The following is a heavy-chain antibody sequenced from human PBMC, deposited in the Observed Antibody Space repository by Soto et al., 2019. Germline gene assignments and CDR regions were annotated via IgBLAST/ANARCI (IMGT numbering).Heavy chain of an antibody. D-gene: IGHD1-1*01. CDR2: ISAHNGNT. CDR1: GYTFTSYG. V-gene: IGHV1-18*01. Sequence: QVHLVQSGAEVKKPGASVKVSCKASGYTFTSYGITWVRQAPGQGLEWMGWISAHNGNTDYAQKLQGRVIVTRDTSTSTAYMELRSLRSYDTAVYYCARGRYGDYLGHGALVTVSS. J-gene: IGHJ4*01. CDR3: ARGRYGDY.